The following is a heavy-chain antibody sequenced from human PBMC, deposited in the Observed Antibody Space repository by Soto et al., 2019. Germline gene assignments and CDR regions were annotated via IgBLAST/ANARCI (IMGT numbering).Heavy chain of an antibody. D-gene: IGHD2-2*01. CDR1: GGTFSSYA. Sequence: QVQLVQSGAEVKKPGSSVKVSCKASGGTFSSYAISWVRQAPGQGLEWMGGIIPIFGTANYAQKFRGRVTITADESTSTAYMELSSLRSEDTAVYYCARDRPIVLVPAATYYYGMDVWGQGTTVTVSS. CDR3: ARDRPIVLVPAATYYYGMDV. J-gene: IGHJ6*02. V-gene: IGHV1-69*12. CDR2: IIPIFGTA.